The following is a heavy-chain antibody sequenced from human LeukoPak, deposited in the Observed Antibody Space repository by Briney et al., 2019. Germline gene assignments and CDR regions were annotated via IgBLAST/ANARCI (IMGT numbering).Heavy chain of an antibody. D-gene: IGHD4-11*01. V-gene: IGHV3-7*01. J-gene: IGHJ6*03. Sequence: PGGSLRLSCAASGFTFSSYWMSWVRQAPGKGLEWVANIKQDGSEKYYVDSVKGRFTISRDNAKNSLYLQMNSLRAEDTAVYYCARVAGDYSNLPGYYYYYMDVWGKGTTVTVSS. CDR3: ARVAGDYSNLPGYYYYYMDV. CDR1: GFTFSSYW. CDR2: IKQDGSEK.